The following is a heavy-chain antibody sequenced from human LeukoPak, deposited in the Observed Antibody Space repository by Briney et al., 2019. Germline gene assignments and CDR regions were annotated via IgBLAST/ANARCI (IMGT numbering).Heavy chain of an antibody. CDR2: INPDSGVT. CDR3: ARDKDRYGAGPFDH. D-gene: IGHD3-10*01. J-gene: IGHJ4*01. CDR1: GYRFTGYF. Sequence: ASVKVSCKADGYRFTGYFIHWVRQAPGQGLEWMGHINPDSGVTTYAQKFWGLVTLTRDTSISTAYMELNSLRSDDTATYYCARDKDRYGAGPFDHWGQGTLVIVSS. V-gene: IGHV1-2*04.